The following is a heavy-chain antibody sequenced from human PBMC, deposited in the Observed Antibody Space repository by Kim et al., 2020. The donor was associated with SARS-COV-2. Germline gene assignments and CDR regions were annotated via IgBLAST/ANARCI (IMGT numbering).Heavy chain of an antibody. D-gene: IGHD5-12*01. V-gene: IGHV3-33*06. CDR3: AKGVYSGYDSPFDY. Sequence: GGSLRLSCAASGFTFSSYGMHWVRQAPGKGLEWVAVIWYDGSNKYYADSVKGRFTISRDNSKNTLYLQMNSLRAEDTAVYYCAKGVYSGYDSPFDYWGQGTLVTVSS. J-gene: IGHJ4*02. CDR2: IWYDGSNK. CDR1: GFTFSSYG.